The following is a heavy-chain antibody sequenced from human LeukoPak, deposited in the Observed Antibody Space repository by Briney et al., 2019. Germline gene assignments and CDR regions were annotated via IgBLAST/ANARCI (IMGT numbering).Heavy chain of an antibody. CDR2: ISYDGSNK. CDR3: AKEDYYGSGSYYGTWFDP. Sequence: PGRSLRLSCAASGFTFSSYGMHWVRQAPGKRLEWVAVISYDGSNKYYADSGKGRFTISRDNSNNTLYLQMNSLRAEDTAVYYCAKEDYYGSGSYYGTWFDPWGQGTLVTVSS. D-gene: IGHD3-10*01. CDR1: GFTFSSYG. J-gene: IGHJ5*02. V-gene: IGHV3-30*18.